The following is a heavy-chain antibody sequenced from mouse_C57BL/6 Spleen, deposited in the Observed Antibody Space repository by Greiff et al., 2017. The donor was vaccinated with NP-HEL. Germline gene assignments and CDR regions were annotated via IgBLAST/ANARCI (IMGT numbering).Heavy chain of an antibody. CDR1: GYTFTSYH. D-gene: IGHD2-4*01. CDR3: ARGDHYEGFDY. V-gene: IGHV1-12*01. Sequence: QVQLQQSGAELVRPGASVKMSCKASGYTFTSYHMHWVKQTPRQGLEWIGAIYPGNGDTSYNQKFKGKATLTVDKSSSTAYMQLSSLTSEDSAVYFCARGDHYEGFDYWGQGTTLTVSS. J-gene: IGHJ2*01. CDR2: IYPGNGDT.